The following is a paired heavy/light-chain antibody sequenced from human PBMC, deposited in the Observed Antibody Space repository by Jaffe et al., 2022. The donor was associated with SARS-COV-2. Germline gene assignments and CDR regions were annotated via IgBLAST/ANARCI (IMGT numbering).Heavy chain of an antibody. Sequence: QAQLQESGPGLVKPSETLSLTCSVSGAPLTNNFWNWIRLSPGKGLEWIGYISFSGSTNYNRSLNSRVTISVDMSKNHFSLMLTSVTAADTAVYYCARGRYDGSGCFYLDSWGQGTLVTVSS. V-gene: IGHV4-59*01. J-gene: IGHJ4*02. D-gene: IGHD3-22*01. CDR3: ARGRYDGSGCFYLDS. CDR2: ISFSGST. CDR1: GAPLTNNF.
Light chain of an antibody. CDR3: QTWDNRAVV. J-gene: IGLJ2*01. Sequence: SYGLIQPPSVSVSPGQTASITCSGDKLGDKYASWYQQKPGQSPVVVIYEDNKRPSGISERFSGSNSGNTATLTISGTQAADEADYYCQTWDNRAVVFGGGTKLTVL. CDR2: EDN. V-gene: IGLV3-1*01. CDR1: KLGDKY.